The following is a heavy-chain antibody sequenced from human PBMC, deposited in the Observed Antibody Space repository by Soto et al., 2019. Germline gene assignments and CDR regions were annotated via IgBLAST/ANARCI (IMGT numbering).Heavy chain of an antibody. CDR2: IYYGGSP. J-gene: IGHJ4*02. CDR1: GDSISSSNYY. V-gene: IGHV4-39*01. CDR3: ARQSGSGYYTVAY. D-gene: IGHD3-22*01. Sequence: PSETLSLTCTVSGDSISSSNYYWGWIRQPPGQGLEWIGNIYYGGSPYYNPSLKSRVTVSVDTSKNQFSLKLSSVTAADTAVYYCARQSGSGYYTVAYWGQGTLVTVSS.